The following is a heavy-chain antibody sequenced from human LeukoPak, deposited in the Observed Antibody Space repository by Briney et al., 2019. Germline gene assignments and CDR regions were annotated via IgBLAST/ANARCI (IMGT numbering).Heavy chain of an antibody. J-gene: IGHJ4*02. CDR2: ISQSGNTI. CDR1: GFTFSSYA. D-gene: IGHD3-16*01. CDR3: ARVDTSHLRYFDS. V-gene: IGHV3-23*01. Sequence: PGGSLRLSCAASGFTFSSYAMSWVRQAPGKGLEWISAISQSGNTIYYADSVKGRFIISRDNSKNTLYLQLNSLRAEDTAVYYCARVDTSHLRYFDSWGQGTLVTVSS.